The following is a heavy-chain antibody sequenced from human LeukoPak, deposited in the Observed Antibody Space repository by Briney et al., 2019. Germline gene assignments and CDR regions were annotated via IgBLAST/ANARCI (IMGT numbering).Heavy chain of an antibody. CDR2: IRSTGST. Sequence: SETLSLTCAVSGGSISTYYWSWIRQPPGKGPEWIAYIRSTGSTNYNPSLKSRVTISADTSKNQFSLTLRLVTAADTAVYYCARVARDGYLAYYFDYWGQGILVTVSS. CDR1: GGSISTYY. CDR3: ARVARDGYLAYYFDY. V-gene: IGHV4-59*01. J-gene: IGHJ4*02. D-gene: IGHD5-24*01.